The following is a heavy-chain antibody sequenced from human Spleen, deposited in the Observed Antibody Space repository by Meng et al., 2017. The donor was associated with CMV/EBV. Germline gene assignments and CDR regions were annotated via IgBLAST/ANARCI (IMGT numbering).Heavy chain of an antibody. V-gene: IGHV1-2*02. Sequence: ASVKVSCKASGYTFAGYYIHWLRQAPGEELQWMGWINPDSGGTNYAQKFQGRVTMTRDTSISTAYMELSRLRSDDTAVYYCASQGPYCSSTSCRGYWFDPWGQGTLVTVSS. D-gene: IGHD2-2*01. CDR3: ASQGPYCSSTSCRGYWFDP. CDR1: GYTFAGYY. CDR2: INPDSGGT. J-gene: IGHJ5*02.